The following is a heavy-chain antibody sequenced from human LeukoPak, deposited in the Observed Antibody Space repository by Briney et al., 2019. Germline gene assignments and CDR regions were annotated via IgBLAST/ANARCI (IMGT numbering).Heavy chain of an antibody. CDR2: IYYSGST. Sequence: PSETLSLTCTVSGGSISSGGYYWRWIRQHPGKGLEWIGYIYYSGSTYYNPSLKSRVTISVDTSKNQFSLKLSSVTAADTAVYYCARCPVAGTKVQSVDPWGQGTLVTVSS. J-gene: IGHJ5*02. V-gene: IGHV4-31*03. CDR3: ARCPVAGTKVQSVDP. D-gene: IGHD6-19*01. CDR1: GGSISSGGYY.